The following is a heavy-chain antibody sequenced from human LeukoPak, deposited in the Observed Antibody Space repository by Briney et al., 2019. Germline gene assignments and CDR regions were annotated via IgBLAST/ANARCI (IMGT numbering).Heavy chain of an antibody. V-gene: IGHV1-69*04. J-gene: IGHJ4*02. CDR3: ARGAVGATTGEFDS. D-gene: IGHD1-26*01. CDR2: IIPIISFA. Sequence: SVKVSCKASGGTFSGYSISWVRQAPGQGLEWMGRIIPIISFANYAQKFQGRVTITADKSTSTAYMDLRSLRSEDTAVYYCARGAVGATTGEFDSWGQGTLVTVSS. CDR1: GGTFSGYS.